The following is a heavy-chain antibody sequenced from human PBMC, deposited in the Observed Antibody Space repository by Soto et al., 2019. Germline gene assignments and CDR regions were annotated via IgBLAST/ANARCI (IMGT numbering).Heavy chain of an antibody. CDR3: ASSGSGRRGNYYGMDV. CDR1: GYTFTGYY. CDR2: INPNSGGT. V-gene: IGHV1-2*04. J-gene: IGHJ6*02. D-gene: IGHD3-10*01. Sequence: ASVKVSCKASGYTFTGYYMHWVRQAPGQGLEWMGWINPNSGGTNYAQKFQGWVTMTRDTSISTAYMELSRLRSDDTAVYYCASSGSGRRGNYYGMDVWGQGTTVTVS.